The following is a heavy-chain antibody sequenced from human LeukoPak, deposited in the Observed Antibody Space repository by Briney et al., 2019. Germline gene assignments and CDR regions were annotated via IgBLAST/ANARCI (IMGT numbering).Heavy chain of an antibody. CDR2: ISSSSSTI. CDR1: GFTLSSYS. CDR3: ATVQLVATMHYYMDV. V-gene: IGHV3-48*01. J-gene: IGHJ6*03. D-gene: IGHD5-12*01. Sequence: PGGSLRLSCAASGFTLSSYSMNWVRQAPGKGLEWVSYISSSSSTIYYADSVKGRFTISRDNAKNSLYLQMNSLRAEDTAVYYCATVQLVATMHYYMDVWGKGTTVTISS.